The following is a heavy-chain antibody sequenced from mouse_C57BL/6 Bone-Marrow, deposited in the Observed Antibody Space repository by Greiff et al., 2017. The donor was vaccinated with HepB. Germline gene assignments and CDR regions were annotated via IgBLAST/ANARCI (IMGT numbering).Heavy chain of an antibody. CDR3: ARGDYYGSSYWYFDV. D-gene: IGHD1-1*01. V-gene: IGHV3-8*01. CDR2: ISYSGST. J-gene: IGHJ1*03. Sequence: EVQLQEPGPGLAKPSQPLSLPCSVIGYFITSDYWNWIRKFPGNKLEYMGYISYSGSTYYNPSLKSRISITRDTSKNQYYLQLNSVTTEDTAAYYRARGDYYGSSYWYFDVWGKGTTVTVSS. CDR1: GYFITSDY.